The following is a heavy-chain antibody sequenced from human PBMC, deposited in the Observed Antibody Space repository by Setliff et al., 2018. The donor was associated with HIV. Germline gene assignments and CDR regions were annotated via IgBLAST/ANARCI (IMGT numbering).Heavy chain of an antibody. V-gene: IGHV4-61*02. D-gene: IGHD2-8*02. CDR2: MYSSGST. J-gene: IGHJ6*03. CDR3: ARVSKTYWYSIPRDYYHHMDV. CDR1: GGSVSSGSYL. Sequence: LSLTCTVSGGSVSSGSYLWSWIRQPAGKGLEWIGRMYSSGSTNYNPSLKSRVSMSVDTSKNQFSLKLSSVTAADTAVYYCARVSKTYWYSIPRDYYHHMDVWGKGTTVTVSS.